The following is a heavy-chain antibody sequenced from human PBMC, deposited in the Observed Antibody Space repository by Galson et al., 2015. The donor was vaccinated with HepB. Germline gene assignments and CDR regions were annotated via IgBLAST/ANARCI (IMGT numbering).Heavy chain of an antibody. V-gene: IGHV3-30*18. CDR3: AKVVVPAAILNWFDP. D-gene: IGHD2-2*01. CDR1: GFTFSSYG. J-gene: IGHJ5*02. Sequence: SLRLSCEASGFTFSSYGMHWVRQAPGKGLEWVAVISYDGSNKYYAESVKGRFTISRDNSKKTLYLQMNSLRAEDTAVYYCAKVVVPAAILNWFDPWGQGTLVTVSS. CDR2: ISYDGSNK.